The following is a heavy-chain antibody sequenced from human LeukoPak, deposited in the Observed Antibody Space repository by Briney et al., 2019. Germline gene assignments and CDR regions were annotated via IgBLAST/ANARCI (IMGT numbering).Heavy chain of an antibody. Sequence: PVKVSCKASGGTFSSYAISWVRQAPGQGLEWMGGIIPIFGTANYAQKFQGRVTITADESTSAAYMELSSPRSEDTAVYYCARVGGQQFFDYWGQGTLVTVSS. CDR2: IIPIFGTA. D-gene: IGHD6-13*01. V-gene: IGHV1-69*01. CDR1: GGTFSSYA. J-gene: IGHJ4*02. CDR3: ARVGGQQFFDY.